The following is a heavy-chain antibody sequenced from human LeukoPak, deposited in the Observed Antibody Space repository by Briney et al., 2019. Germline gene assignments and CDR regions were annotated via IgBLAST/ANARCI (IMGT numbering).Heavy chain of an antibody. CDR2: IYYSGST. J-gene: IGHJ4*02. CDR1: GGPISSGGYY. D-gene: IGHD3-22*01. Sequence: PSETLSLTCTVSGGPISSGGYYWSWIRQHPGKGLEWIGYIYYSGSTYYNPSPKSRVTISVDTSKNQFSLKLSSVTAADTAVYYCARGPAYYYDSSGYCMDYWGQGTLVTVSS. V-gene: IGHV4-31*03. CDR3: ARGPAYYYDSSGYCMDY.